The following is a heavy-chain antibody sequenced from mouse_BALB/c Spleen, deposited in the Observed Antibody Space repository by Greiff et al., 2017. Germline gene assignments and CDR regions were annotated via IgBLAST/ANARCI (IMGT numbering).Heavy chain of an antibody. CDR1: GFNIKDTY. Sequence: VQLQQSGAELVKPGASVKLSCTASGFNIKDTYMHWVKQRPEQGLEWIGRIDPANGNTKYDPKFQGKATITADTSSNTAYLQLSSLTSEDTAVYYCAGRGGGNYVGYFDVWGAGTTVTVSS. V-gene: IGHV14-3*02. J-gene: IGHJ1*01. CDR2: IDPANGNT. CDR3: AGRGGGNYVGYFDV. D-gene: IGHD2-1*01.